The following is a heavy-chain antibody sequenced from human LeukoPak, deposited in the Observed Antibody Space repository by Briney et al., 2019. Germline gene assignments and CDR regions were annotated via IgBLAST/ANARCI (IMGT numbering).Heavy chain of an antibody. Sequence: PGGSLRLSCAASGFTFDDYAMHWVRQAPGKGLEWVSGISWNSGSIGHADSVKGRFTISRDNAKNSLYLQMNSLRAEDTALYYCANEMDDCSSTSCAYYFDYWGQGTLVTVSS. CDR2: ISWNSGSI. D-gene: IGHD2-2*01. CDR1: GFTFDDYA. V-gene: IGHV3-9*01. J-gene: IGHJ4*02. CDR3: ANEMDDCSSTSCAYYFDY.